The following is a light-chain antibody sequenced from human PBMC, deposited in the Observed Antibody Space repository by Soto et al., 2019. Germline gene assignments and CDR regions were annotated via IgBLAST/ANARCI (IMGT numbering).Light chain of an antibody. CDR3: QHYHSYSEA. CDR1: QSVSSY. J-gene: IGKJ1*01. Sequence: EIVLTQSPATLSLSPGERATLSCRASQSVSSYLAWYQQKPGQAPRLLIYDASNRATGIPARFSGSGSGTDFTLTISSLEPEDFATYYCQHYHSYSEAFGQGTKVDIK. CDR2: DAS. V-gene: IGKV3-11*01.